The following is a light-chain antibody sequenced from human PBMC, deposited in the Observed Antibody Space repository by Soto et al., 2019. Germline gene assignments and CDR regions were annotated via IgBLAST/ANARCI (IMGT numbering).Light chain of an antibody. CDR1: QHLPSSS. Sequence: EIVLTQSPGTLSLSPGDRATLSCRASQHLPSSSLAWYQHKPGQAPRLLIYGASSGATGVPDRFSGSGSGTDFILTISRLEPEAFGVYYWQHYGRLIFSFDPGPKVDIK. CDR3: QHYGRLIFS. J-gene: IGKJ3*01. V-gene: IGKV3-20*01. CDR2: GAS.